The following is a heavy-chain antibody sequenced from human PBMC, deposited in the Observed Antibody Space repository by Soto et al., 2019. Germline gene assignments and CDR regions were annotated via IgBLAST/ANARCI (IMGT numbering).Heavy chain of an antibody. V-gene: IGHV3-43D*04. CDR1: GFAFDDYA. Sequence: GGSLSLSCAASGFAFDDYAMHGVRQAPGEGLEWVSLISWDGGSTYYADSVKGRFTISRDNSKNSLYLQMNSLRAEDTALYYCAKDALSRDYDFWSGYYEAAGMDVWGQGTTVTVSS. CDR3: AKDALSRDYDFWSGYYEAAGMDV. J-gene: IGHJ6*02. CDR2: ISWDGGST. D-gene: IGHD3-3*01.